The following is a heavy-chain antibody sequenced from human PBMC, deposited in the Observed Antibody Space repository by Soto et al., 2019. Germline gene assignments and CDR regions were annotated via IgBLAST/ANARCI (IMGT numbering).Heavy chain of an antibody. CDR3: ARGVVVVRGVIITYYYMDV. D-gene: IGHD3-10*01. CDR1: GGSISSYY. CDR2: IYYSGST. V-gene: IGHV4-59*01. Sequence: SETLSLTCTVSGGSISSYYWRWIRQPPGKGLEWIGCIYYSGSTNYNPSLKSRVTISVDTSKNQFSLKLSSVTAADTAVYYCARGVVVVRGVIITYYYMDVWGKGTTVTVSS. J-gene: IGHJ6*03.